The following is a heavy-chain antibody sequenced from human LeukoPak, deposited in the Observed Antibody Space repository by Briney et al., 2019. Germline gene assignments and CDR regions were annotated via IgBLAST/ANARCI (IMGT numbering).Heavy chain of an antibody. Sequence: GGSLRLSCAASGFTFSRYWIHWVRQAPGKGLEWVSRINPDGSTTTYADSVKRRFTISRDNAKNSLYLQMNSLRAEDTAVYYCARGSHAVAAPYNWFDPWGQGTLVTVSS. CDR2: INPDGSTT. V-gene: IGHV3-74*01. CDR1: GFTFSRYW. D-gene: IGHD6-19*01. J-gene: IGHJ5*02. CDR3: ARGSHAVAAPYNWFDP.